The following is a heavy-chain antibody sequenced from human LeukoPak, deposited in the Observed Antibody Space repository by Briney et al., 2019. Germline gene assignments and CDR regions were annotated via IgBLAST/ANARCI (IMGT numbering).Heavy chain of an antibody. CDR3: ARDSAVTTFDY. V-gene: IGHV1-2*02. J-gene: IGHJ4*02. D-gene: IGHD4-17*01. CDR1: GYTFTDNY. CDR2: INPSTGGT. Sequence: GASVKVSCKASGYTFTDNYIHWVRQAPGQGPEWMGWINPSTGGTNLAQNFQGRVTMTRDTSINTAYVELSRLRFDDTAVFYCARDSAVTTFDYWGQGTLVTVSS.